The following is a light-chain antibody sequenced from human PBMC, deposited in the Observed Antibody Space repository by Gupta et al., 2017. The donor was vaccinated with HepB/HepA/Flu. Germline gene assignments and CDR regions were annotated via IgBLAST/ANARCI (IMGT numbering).Light chain of an antibody. CDR3: QQYGSSLIT. V-gene: IGKV3-20*01. CDR1: QSISSSY. J-gene: IGKJ5*01. Sequence: EIVLTPSPGTLSLSPGERATLSCRASQSISSSYLAWSPQKHGQAPSLLIYGASSRATGIPDRFRGGGSGTDSTLTISRLEPEDFAVYYCQQYGSSLITFGQGTQLEIK. CDR2: GAS.